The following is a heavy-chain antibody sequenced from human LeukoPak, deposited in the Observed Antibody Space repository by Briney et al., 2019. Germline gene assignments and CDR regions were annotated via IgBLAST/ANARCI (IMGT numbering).Heavy chain of an antibody. D-gene: IGHD4-11*01. CDR1: GFTFDDYA. Sequence: PGGSLRLSCAASGFTFDDYAMHWGRQAPGKGLEWGSSISSSSSYIYYADSVKGRFTISRDNAKNSLYLQMNSLRAEDTAVYYCARPTTVTKRGDAFDIWGQGTMVTVSS. CDR2: ISSSSSYI. CDR3: ARPTTVTKRGDAFDI. J-gene: IGHJ3*02. V-gene: IGHV3-21*01.